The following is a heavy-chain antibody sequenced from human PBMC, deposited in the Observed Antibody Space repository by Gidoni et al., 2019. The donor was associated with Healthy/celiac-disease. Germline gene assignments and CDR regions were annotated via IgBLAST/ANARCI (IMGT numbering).Heavy chain of an antibody. CDR2: ISSSGGST. D-gene: IGHD4-17*01. J-gene: IGHJ3*02. V-gene: IGHV3-64D*06. CDR3: VKGYGGNSGGAFDI. Sequence: EVQLLESGGGLVQPGGSLRLSCSASGFPFSSYAMHWVRQAPGKGLEYVSAISSSGGSTYYADSVKGRFTISRDNSKNTLYLQMSSLRAEDTAVYYCVKGYGGNSGGAFDIWGQGTMVTVSS. CDR1: GFPFSSYA.